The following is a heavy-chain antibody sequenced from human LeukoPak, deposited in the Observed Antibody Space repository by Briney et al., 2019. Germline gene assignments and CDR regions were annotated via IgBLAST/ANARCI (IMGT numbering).Heavy chain of an antibody. J-gene: IGHJ6*02. D-gene: IGHD1-14*01. CDR2: IYSGGST. V-gene: IGHV3-53*01. CDR1: GFTVSSNY. CDR3: ARDAPVGYYGMDV. Sequence: QPGGSLRLSCAASGFTVSSNYMSWVRQAPGKGLEWVSVIYSGGSTYYADSVKGRFTISRDNSKNTLYLQMNSLRAEDTAVYYCARDAPVGYYGMDVWGQGTTVTVSS.